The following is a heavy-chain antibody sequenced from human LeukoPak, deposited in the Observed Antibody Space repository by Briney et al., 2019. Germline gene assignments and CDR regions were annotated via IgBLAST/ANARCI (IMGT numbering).Heavy chain of an antibody. Sequence: PSETLSLTCTVSGGSISSYYWSWIRQPPGKELEWIGYIYYSGSTNYNPSLKSRVTISVDTSKNQFSLKLSSVTAADTAVYYCAGLNCSGGSCYLDYWGQGTLVTVSS. J-gene: IGHJ4*02. CDR2: IYYSGST. V-gene: IGHV4-59*08. CDR1: GGSISSYY. CDR3: AGLNCSGGSCYLDY. D-gene: IGHD2-15*01.